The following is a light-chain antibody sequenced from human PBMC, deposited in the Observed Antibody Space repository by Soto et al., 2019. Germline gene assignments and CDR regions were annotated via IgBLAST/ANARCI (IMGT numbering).Light chain of an antibody. Sequence: QSVLTQTPSASGTPGQTVTISCSGSRSNIGNNAVSWYQQFPGTAPKLLIYNSNQRPAGVPARVSGSKSGTSASVAISGLGSEDEDDDYCSTWDDSLNARGVFGGGTKLTVL. CDR3: STWDDSLNARGV. V-gene: IGLV1-44*01. CDR2: NSN. J-gene: IGLJ3*02. CDR1: RSNIGNNA.